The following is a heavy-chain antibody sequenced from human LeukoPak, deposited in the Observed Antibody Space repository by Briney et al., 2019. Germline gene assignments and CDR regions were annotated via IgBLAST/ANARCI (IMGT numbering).Heavy chain of an antibody. V-gene: IGHV5-51*01. CDR2: IYPGDSDT. J-gene: IGHJ5*02. Sequence: GESLKISCQGSGYSFTSYWIGWVRQMPGKGLEWMGIIYPGDSDTRYGPSFQGQVTISADKSISTAYLQWSSLKASDTAMYYCARSDSFDSSGYYYWWFDPWGEGTLVTVSS. D-gene: IGHD3-22*01. CDR1: GYSFTSYW. CDR3: ARSDSFDSSGYYYWWFDP.